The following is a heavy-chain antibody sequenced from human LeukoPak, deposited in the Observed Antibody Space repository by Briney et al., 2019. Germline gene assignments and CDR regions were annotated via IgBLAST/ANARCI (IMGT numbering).Heavy chain of an antibody. J-gene: IGHJ4*02. CDR3: AKDVSSWYGAFDY. D-gene: IGHD6-13*01. CDR1: GFTFSSYG. Sequence: GGSLRLSCAASGFTFSSYGMSWVRQAPGDGLEWVSAISGCGGSTYYADSVKRRFTISRDNSKNTLYLQMNSLRAEDTAVYYGAKDVSSWYGAFDYWGQGTLVTVSS. CDR2: ISGCGGST. V-gene: IGHV3-23*01.